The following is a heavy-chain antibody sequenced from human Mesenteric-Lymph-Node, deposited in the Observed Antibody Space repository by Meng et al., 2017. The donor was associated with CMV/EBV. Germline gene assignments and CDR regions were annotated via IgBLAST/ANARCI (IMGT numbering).Heavy chain of an antibody. Sequence: GESLKISCAVSGFMFDDYGMHWVRQAPGKGLEWVSVIYSGGSTYYADSVKGRFTISRDNSKNTLYLQMNSLRADDTAVYYCARVEVEYYDFWSGYYNAPDYWGQGTLVTVSS. D-gene: IGHD3-3*01. CDR1: GFMFDDYG. J-gene: IGHJ4*02. V-gene: IGHV3-NL1*01. CDR3: ARVEVEYYDFWSGYYNAPDY. CDR2: IYSGGST.